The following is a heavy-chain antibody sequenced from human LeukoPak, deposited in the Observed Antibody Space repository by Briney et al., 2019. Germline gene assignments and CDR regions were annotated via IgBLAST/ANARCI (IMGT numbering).Heavy chain of an antibody. CDR3: AKDRGKTTVTTLFH. J-gene: IGHJ4*02. Sequence: GGSLRLSCAASGFTFSSYGKHWVRQAPGKGLEWVAVISYDGSNKYYADSVKGRFTISRDNSKNTQYLQMNSLRAEDTAVYYCAKDRGKTTVTTLFHWGQGTLVTVSS. D-gene: IGHD4-17*01. CDR1: GFTFSSYG. V-gene: IGHV3-30*18. CDR2: ISYDGSNK.